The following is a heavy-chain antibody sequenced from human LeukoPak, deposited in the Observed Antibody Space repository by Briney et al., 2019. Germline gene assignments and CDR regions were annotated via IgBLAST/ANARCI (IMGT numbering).Heavy chain of an antibody. CDR1: GFTFSNAW. CDR3: TTPPRRWLVTYYFDY. CDR2: IKSKTDGGTT. D-gene: IGHD6-19*01. Sequence: GGSLRLSCAASGFTFSNAWMSWVRQAQGKGLEWVGRIKSKTDGGTTDYAAPVKGRFTISRDDSKNTLYLQMNSLKTEDTAVYYCTTPPRRWLVTYYFDYWGQGTLVTVSS. V-gene: IGHV3-15*01. J-gene: IGHJ4*02.